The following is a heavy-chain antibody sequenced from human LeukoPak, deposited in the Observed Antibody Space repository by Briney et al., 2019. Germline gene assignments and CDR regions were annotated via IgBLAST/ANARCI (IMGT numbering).Heavy chain of an antibody. D-gene: IGHD5-12*01. V-gene: IGHV3-30*02. Sequence: GGSLRLSCGASGFTFSSYGMHWVRQAPGKGLEWVAVIWYDGSNTDYVDSVKGRFTISRDNSENTLYLQMNSLRPEDTAVYYCAKKAFSLPTIDYWGQGTLVTVSS. CDR1: GFTFSSYG. CDR3: AKKAFSLPTIDY. CDR2: IWYDGSNT. J-gene: IGHJ4*02.